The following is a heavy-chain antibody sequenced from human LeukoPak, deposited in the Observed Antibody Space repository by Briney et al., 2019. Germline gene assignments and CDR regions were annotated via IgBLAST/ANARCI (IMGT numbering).Heavy chain of an antibody. D-gene: IGHD6-13*01. CDR2: ICYSGST. Sequence: SETLSLTCTFSGGSISSYYWIWIRQPPEKGLEWIGYICYSGSTNYNPSLKSRVTISIDTSKNQFSLKLSSVTAADTAVYYCARNGYSSNFDYWGQGTLVTVSS. V-gene: IGHV4-59*01. J-gene: IGHJ4*02. CDR3: ARNGYSSNFDY. CDR1: GGSISSYY.